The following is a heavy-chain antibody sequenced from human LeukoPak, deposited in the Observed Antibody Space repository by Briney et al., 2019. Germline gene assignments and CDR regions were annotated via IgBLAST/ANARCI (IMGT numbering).Heavy chain of an antibody. D-gene: IGHD3-3*01. CDR2: INHSGST. V-gene: IGHV4-34*01. Sequence: SSETLSLTCAVYGGSFSGYYWSWIRQPPGKGLEWIGEINHSGSTNYNPSLKSRVTISVDTSKNQFYLKLSSVTAADTAVYYCAYDFWSPRGWFDPWGQGTLVTVSS. J-gene: IGHJ5*02. CDR1: GGSFSGYY. CDR3: AYDFWSPRGWFDP.